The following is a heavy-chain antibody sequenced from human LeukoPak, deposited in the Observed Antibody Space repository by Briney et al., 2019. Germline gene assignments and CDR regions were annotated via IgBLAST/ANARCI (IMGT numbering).Heavy chain of an antibody. CDR2: IKQDGSEK. CDR3: ARYKNMDV. CDR1: GFTFSSYS. D-gene: IGHD1-1*01. J-gene: IGHJ6*03. Sequence: GGSLRLSCAASGFTFSSYSMNWVRQAPGKGLEWVANIKQDGSEKYYVDSVKGRFTISRDNAKNSLYLQMNSLRAEDTAVYYCARYKNMDVWGKGTTVTVSS. V-gene: IGHV3-7*01.